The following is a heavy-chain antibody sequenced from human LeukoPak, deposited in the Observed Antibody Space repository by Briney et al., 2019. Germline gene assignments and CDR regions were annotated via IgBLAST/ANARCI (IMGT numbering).Heavy chain of an antibody. CDR2: IYYSGST. D-gene: IGHD6-13*01. CDR3: ASLWAAAGTWDYYYYMDV. V-gene: IGHV4-59*01. CDR1: GGSISSYY. J-gene: IGHJ6*03. Sequence: SETLSLTCTVSGGSISSYYWSWIRQPPGEGLEWTGYIYYSGSTNYNPSLKSRVTISVDTSKNQFSLKLSSVTAADTAVYYCASLWAAAGTWDYYYYMDVWGKGTTVTVSS.